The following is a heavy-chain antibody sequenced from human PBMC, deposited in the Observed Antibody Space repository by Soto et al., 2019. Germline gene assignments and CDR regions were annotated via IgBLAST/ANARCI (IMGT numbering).Heavy chain of an antibody. CDR3: ARSYSGGVLWAFDF. Sequence: EVQLVESGGGLVKPGGSLRLSCAASGFTFSNYSMNWVRQAPGKGLEWVSSISGSRTYIYYADSVKGRFTNSRDNAKNSLYLQMNSLRTEDTAVCYCARSYSGGVLWAFDFWGQGTMVTVSS. V-gene: IGHV3-21*02. D-gene: IGHD6-19*01. CDR1: GFTFSNYS. CDR2: ISGSRTYI. J-gene: IGHJ3*01.